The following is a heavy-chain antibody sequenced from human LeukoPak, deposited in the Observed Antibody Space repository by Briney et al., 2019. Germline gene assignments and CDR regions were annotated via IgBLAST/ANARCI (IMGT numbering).Heavy chain of an antibody. Sequence: ASVKVSCKASGYTFTGYYMHWVRQAPGQGLEWMGWINPNSGGTNYAQKFQGRVTMTRDTSISTAYMELSRLRSDDTAVYYCARDRDPLRDFWSGYYTGHNWFDPWGQGTLVTVSS. V-gene: IGHV1-2*02. CDR2: INPNSGGT. J-gene: IGHJ5*02. CDR1: GYTFTGYY. D-gene: IGHD3-3*01. CDR3: ARDRDPLRDFWSGYYTGHNWFDP.